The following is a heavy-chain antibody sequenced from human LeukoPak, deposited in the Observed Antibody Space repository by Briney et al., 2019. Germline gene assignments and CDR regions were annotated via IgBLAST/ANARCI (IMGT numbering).Heavy chain of an antibody. Sequence: SETLSLTCTVSGGSISSYYWSWIRQPAGKGLEWIGRIYTSGSTNYNPSLKSRVTMSVDTPKNQFSLKLSSVTAADTAVYYCARDRQNYDFWSGYYYPWGQGTLVTVSS. CDR3: ARDRQNYDFWSGYYYP. CDR2: IYTSGST. V-gene: IGHV4-4*07. D-gene: IGHD3-3*01. CDR1: GGSISSYY. J-gene: IGHJ5*02.